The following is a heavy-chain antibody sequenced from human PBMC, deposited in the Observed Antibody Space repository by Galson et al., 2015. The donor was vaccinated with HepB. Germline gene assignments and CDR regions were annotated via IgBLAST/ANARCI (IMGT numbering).Heavy chain of an antibody. CDR3: ARCGEDLPFGY. V-gene: IGHV3-53*01. Sequence: SLRLSCAASGFTVSNNCMSWVRQAPGKGLEWVSVICSGGNALYADDVKGRFTISRDNSKKTLYLQMNSLRAEDTAGYYCARCGEDLPFGYWGQGTLGTVSS. J-gene: IGHJ4*02. CDR2: ICSGGNA. CDR1: GFTVSNNC. D-gene: IGHD2-21*01.